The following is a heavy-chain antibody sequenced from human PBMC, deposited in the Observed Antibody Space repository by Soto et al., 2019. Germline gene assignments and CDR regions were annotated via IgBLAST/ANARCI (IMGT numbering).Heavy chain of an antibody. J-gene: IGHJ6*02. CDR3: ASSNIAAAGFFYYGMDV. D-gene: IGHD6-13*01. Sequence: SETLSLTCTVSGGSISSYYWNWIRQPPGKGLEWIGYIYYSGSTNYNPSLKSRVTISLDTSKNQFSLKLSSVTAADTAVYYCASSNIAAAGFFYYGMDVWGRGTTVTVSS. CDR1: GGSISSYY. CDR2: IYYSGST. V-gene: IGHV4-59*01.